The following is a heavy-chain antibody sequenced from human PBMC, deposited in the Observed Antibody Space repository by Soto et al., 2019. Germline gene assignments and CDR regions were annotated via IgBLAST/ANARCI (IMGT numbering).Heavy chain of an antibody. D-gene: IGHD6-13*01. V-gene: IGHV1-69*01. J-gene: IGHJ6*02. CDR1: GGTFSSYA. Sequence: QVQLVQSGAEVKKPGSSVKVSCKASGGTFSSYAISWVRQAPGQGLEWMGGIIPIFGTANYAQKFQGRVTITAGESPGTAYMELGSLRSEDTDVYYCARDMYSSSWNGMDVWGQGTTLTVS. CDR3: ARDMYSSSWNGMDV. CDR2: IIPIFGTA.